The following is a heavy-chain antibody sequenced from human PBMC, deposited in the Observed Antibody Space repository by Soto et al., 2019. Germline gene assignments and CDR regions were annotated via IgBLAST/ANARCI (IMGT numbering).Heavy chain of an antibody. V-gene: IGHV4-4*02. Sequence: PSETLSLTCAVSGGSISSSNWWSWVRQPPGKGLEWIGEIYHSGSTNHNPSLKSRVTISVDKSKNQFSLKLSSVTAADTAVYYCARDRDILTGYDAFDIWGQGTMVTVSS. D-gene: IGHD3-9*01. J-gene: IGHJ3*02. CDR2: IYHSGST. CDR3: ARDRDILTGYDAFDI. CDR1: GGSISSSNW.